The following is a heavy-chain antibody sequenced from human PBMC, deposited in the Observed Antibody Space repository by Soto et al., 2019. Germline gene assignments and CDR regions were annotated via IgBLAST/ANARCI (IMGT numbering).Heavy chain of an antibody. V-gene: IGHV1-69*13. CDR2: IIPIFGTA. J-gene: IGHJ5*02. CDR3: ARVGYDSSGYYINWFDP. Sequence: ASVKVSCKASGGTFGSYAISWVRQAPGQGLEWMGGIIPIFGTANYAQKFQGRVTITADESTSTAYMELSSLRSEDTAVYYCARVGYDSSGYYINWFDPWGQGTLVTVSS. D-gene: IGHD3-22*01. CDR1: GGTFGSYA.